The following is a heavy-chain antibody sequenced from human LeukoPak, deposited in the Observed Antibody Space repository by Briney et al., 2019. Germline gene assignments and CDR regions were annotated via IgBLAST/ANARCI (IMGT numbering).Heavy chain of an antibody. V-gene: IGHV3-23*01. J-gene: IGHJ4*02. CDR2: LTGGGNT. D-gene: IGHD2-8*01. CDR3: AKHIPYAKAFDY. CDR1: GFTFNDYG. Sequence: GGSLRLSCAASGFTFNDYGMSWVRQAPGTGLEWVSTLTGGGNTYYADSVKGRFTISRDNSKNTLYLQMNSLRAEDTALYYCAKHIPYAKAFDYWGQGTLVTVSS.